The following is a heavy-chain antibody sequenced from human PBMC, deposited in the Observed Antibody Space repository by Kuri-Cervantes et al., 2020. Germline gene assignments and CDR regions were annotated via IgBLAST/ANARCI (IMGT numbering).Heavy chain of an antibody. D-gene: IGHD2-8*02. J-gene: IGHJ4*02. V-gene: IGHV3-9*01. CDR1: GFTFDDYA. CDR2: ISWNSGNI. CDR3: AKRVGFVQVVYFDY. Sequence: GGSLRLSCAASGFTFDDYAMHWVRQAPGKGLEWVSGISWNSGNIAYAASVKGRITISGDNSKNTLYLQMNSLRAEDTAVYYCAKRVGFVQVVYFDYWGQGTLVTVSS.